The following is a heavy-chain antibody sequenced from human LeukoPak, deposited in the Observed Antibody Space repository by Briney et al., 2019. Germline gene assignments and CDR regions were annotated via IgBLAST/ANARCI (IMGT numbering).Heavy chain of an antibody. CDR2: IIPIFGTA. J-gene: IGHJ4*02. CDR3: AVDTAMGLYIGY. D-gene: IGHD5-18*01. V-gene: IGHV1-69*05. CDR1: GGTFSSYA. Sequence: GASVKLSCKASGGTFSSYAISWVRQATGQGLEWMGRIIPIFGTANYAQKFQGRVTITTDESTSTAYMELSSLRSEDTAVYYCAVDTAMGLYIGYWGQGTLVTVSS.